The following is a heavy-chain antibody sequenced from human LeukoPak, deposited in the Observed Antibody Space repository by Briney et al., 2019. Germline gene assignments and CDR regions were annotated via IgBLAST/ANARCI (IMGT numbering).Heavy chain of an antibody. CDR2: VSTYNRDT. D-gene: IGHD1-20*01. CDR3: ARDNWNEFDP. CDR1: GYIFSSNG. V-gene: IGHV1-18*01. J-gene: IGHJ5*02. Sequence: ASVKVSCKASGYIFSSNGISWVRQAPGQGLEWVGWVSTYNRDTNYAQKFQGRVAMTTDTSTSTAYMELRSLRPDDTAVYSCARDNWNEFDPWGQGTLVTVSS.